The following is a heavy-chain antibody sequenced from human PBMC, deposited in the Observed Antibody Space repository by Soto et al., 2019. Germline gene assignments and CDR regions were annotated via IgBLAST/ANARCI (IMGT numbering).Heavy chain of an antibody. J-gene: IGHJ3*02. D-gene: IGHD5-18*01. V-gene: IGHV3-30*18. CDR3: AKEVDTAMVFLDAFDI. CDR1: GFTFSSYG. CDR2: ISYDGSNK. Sequence: GGSLRLSCAASGFTFSSYGMHWVRQAPGKGLEWVAVISYDGSNKYYADSVKGRFTISRDNSENTLYLQMNSLRAEDTAVYYCAKEVDTAMVFLDAFDIWGQGTMVTVPS.